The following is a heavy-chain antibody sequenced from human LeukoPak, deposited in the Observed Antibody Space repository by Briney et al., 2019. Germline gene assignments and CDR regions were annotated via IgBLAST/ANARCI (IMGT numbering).Heavy chain of an antibody. J-gene: IGHJ6*02. CDR3: ARQMYLGGMDV. D-gene: IGHD2-8*01. Sequence: KTSETLSLTCTVSGASINSYFWSWVRQPPGGGLEWIGYIYDSGSTYYNPSLKSRVTISVDTSNNHFSLRPSSVTAADTAVYYCARQMYLGGMDVWGQGTTVTVSS. CDR2: IYDSGST. V-gene: IGHV4-59*08. CDR1: GASINSYF.